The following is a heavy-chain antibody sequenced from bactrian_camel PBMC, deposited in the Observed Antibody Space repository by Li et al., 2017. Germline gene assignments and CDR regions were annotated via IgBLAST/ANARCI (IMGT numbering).Heavy chain of an antibody. Sequence: VQLVESGGGLVKPGGSLRLSCAASGFTFSSSYMSWVRQAPGKGLEWMSDIGIGGDSTSYADSVKGRFTIYEDNAKTAVYLQMRDLKPEDTASYYCAAESHKDVSDLRCDLWGQGTQVTVSS. CDR1: GFTFSSSY. D-gene: IGHD6*01. CDR3: AAESHKDVSDLRCDL. CDR2: IGIGGDST. J-gene: IGHJ6*01. V-gene: IGHV3S40*01.